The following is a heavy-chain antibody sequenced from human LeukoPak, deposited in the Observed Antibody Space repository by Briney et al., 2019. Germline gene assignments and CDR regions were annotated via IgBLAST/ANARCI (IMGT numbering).Heavy chain of an antibody. CDR2: INPSGGST. CDR1: GYTFTSYY. CDR3: ARDTTYGSGSYIFDY. J-gene: IGHJ4*02. V-gene: IGHV1-46*01. Sequence: EASVKVSCKASGYTFTSYYMHWVRQAPGQGLEWMGIINPSGGSTSYAQKFQGRVTMTRDMSTSTVYMELSSLRSEDTAVYYCARDTTYGSGSYIFDYWGQGTLVTVSS. D-gene: IGHD3-10*01.